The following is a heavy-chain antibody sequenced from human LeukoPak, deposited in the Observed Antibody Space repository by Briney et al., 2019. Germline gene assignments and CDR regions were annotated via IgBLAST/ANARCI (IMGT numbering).Heavy chain of an antibody. Sequence: ASVKVSCKASGYTFTGYYIHWVRQAPGQGLEWMGWINPNTGGANSAQKFQGRVTMTRGTSISTAYMELSRLRSDDTAVYYCAREVSGSYYELDYWGRGTLAVVSS. V-gene: IGHV1-2*02. J-gene: IGHJ4*02. D-gene: IGHD1-26*01. CDR1: GYTFTGYY. CDR2: INPNTGGA. CDR3: AREVSGSYYELDY.